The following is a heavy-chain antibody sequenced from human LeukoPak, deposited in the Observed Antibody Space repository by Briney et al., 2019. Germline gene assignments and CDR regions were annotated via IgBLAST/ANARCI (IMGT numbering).Heavy chain of an antibody. D-gene: IGHD1-26*01. CDR1: GGSISSYY. CDR3: ARAFRARYFDL. J-gene: IGHJ2*01. V-gene: IGHV4-59*04. CDR2: IYYSGST. Sequence: SETLSLTCTVPGGSISSYYWSWIRQPPGKGLEWIGIIYYSGSTYYNPSLKGRVTISVDTSKNQFSLKLSSVTAADTAVYYCARAFRARYFDLWGRGTLVTVSS.